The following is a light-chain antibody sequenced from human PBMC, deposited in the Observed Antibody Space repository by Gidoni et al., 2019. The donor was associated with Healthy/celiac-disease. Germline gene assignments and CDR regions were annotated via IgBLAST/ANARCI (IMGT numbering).Light chain of an antibody. J-gene: IGLJ3*02. CDR3: NSRDSSGNHLV. CDR1: SLRSYY. V-gene: IGLV3-19*01. CDR2: GKN. Sequence: SSELTQDPAVSVALGQTVRITGQGDSLRSYYASWYQQKPGQAPVLVIYGKNNRPSGIPDRFSGPSSGNTASLTITGAQAEDEADYYCNSRDSSGNHLVFGGGTKLTVL.